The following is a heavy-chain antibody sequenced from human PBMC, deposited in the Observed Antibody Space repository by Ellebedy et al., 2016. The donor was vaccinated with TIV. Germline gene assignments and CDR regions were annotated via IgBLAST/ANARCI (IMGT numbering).Heavy chain of an antibody. D-gene: IGHD1-26*01. J-gene: IGHJ4*02. CDR3: AGGWGVGANDY. CDR1: GYTFTSND. V-gene: IGHV1-8*01. Sequence: ASLKVSCXASGYTFTSNDINWVRQATGQGLEWMGWMNPNSGNTGYAQKFQGRVTMTRNTSISTAYMELSSLRSEDTAVYYCAGGWGVGANDYWGQGTLVTVSS. CDR2: MNPNSGNT.